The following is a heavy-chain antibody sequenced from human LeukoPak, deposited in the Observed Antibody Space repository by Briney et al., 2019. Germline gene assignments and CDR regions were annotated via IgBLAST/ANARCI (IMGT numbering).Heavy chain of an antibody. CDR1: GLSVSSNF. D-gene: IGHD2-2*01. CDR2: IYGGGST. J-gene: IGHJ6*03. CDR3: AKHQRDIIVVPAGVGYYMDV. Sequence: GGSLRLSCAATGLSVSSNFMSWVRQAPGKGLEWVSVIYGGGSTYYADSVKGRFTISRDTPKNTLYLQMNSLRAEDTAVYYCAKHQRDIIVVPAGVGYYMDVWGKGTTVTVSS. V-gene: IGHV3-53*01.